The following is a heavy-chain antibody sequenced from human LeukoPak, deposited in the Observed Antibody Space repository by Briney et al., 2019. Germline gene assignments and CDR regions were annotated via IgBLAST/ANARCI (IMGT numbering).Heavy chain of an antibody. D-gene: IGHD2-21*02. Sequence: GGSLRLSCAASGFTFSSYAMSWVRQAPGKGLEWVSAISGSGGSTYYADSVKGRFTISRDNSKNALYLQMNSLRAEDTAVYYCANRYCGGDCISYFDYWGQGTLVTVSS. V-gene: IGHV3-23*01. CDR3: ANRYCGGDCISYFDY. CDR2: ISGSGGST. CDR1: GFTFSSYA. J-gene: IGHJ4*02.